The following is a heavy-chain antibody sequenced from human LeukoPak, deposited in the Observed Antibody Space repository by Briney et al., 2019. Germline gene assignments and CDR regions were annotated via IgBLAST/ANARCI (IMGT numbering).Heavy chain of an antibody. V-gene: IGHV4-4*02. J-gene: IGHJ2*01. D-gene: IGHD4-17*01. CDR2: IYHSGST. CDR3: ARADYGDYGWYFDL. Sequence: SETLSLTCAVSGGSISSSNWWSWVRQPPGKGLEWIGEIYHSGSTNYNPSLKSRVTISVDTSKNQFSLKLSSVTAADTAVYYCARADYGDYGWYFDLWGRGTLVTVSS. CDR1: GGSISSSNW.